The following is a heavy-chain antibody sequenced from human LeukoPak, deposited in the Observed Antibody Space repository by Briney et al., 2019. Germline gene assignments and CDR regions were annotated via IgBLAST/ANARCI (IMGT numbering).Heavy chain of an antibody. CDR1: GGSISGFC. V-gene: IGHV4-4*07. Sequence: PSETLSLTCTVSGGSISGFCWSWIRQPAGKGLEWIGRTCISESTNYNPSLESRVTMSEDTSQNQFSLRLTSVTAADTAVYYCARIRRDSGDWYADDYWGQGTLVTVSS. D-gene: IGHD6-19*01. CDR2: TCISEST. CDR3: ARIRRDSGDWYADDY. J-gene: IGHJ4*02.